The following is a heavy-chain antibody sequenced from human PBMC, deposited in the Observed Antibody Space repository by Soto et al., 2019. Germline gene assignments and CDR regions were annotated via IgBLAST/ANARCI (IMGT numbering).Heavy chain of an antibody. CDR1: GDTFTSYY. Sequence: ASVQVSCKASGDTFTSYYMHWVRQAPGHGLEWMGIINPSGGSTSYAQKFQGRVTMTRDTSTSTVYMELSSLRSEDTAVYYCARGGADYYDSSGKPSFDYWGQGALVTVSS. D-gene: IGHD3-22*01. V-gene: IGHV1-46*01. J-gene: IGHJ4*02. CDR3: ARGGADYYDSSGKPSFDY. CDR2: INPSGGST.